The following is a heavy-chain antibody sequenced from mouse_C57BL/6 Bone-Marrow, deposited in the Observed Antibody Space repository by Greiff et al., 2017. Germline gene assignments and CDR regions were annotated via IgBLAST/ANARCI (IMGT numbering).Heavy chain of an antibody. CDR2: ISYDGSN. D-gene: IGHD2-2*01. J-gene: IGHJ3*01. Sequence: EVKLMESGPGLVKPSQSLSLTCSVTGYSITSGYYWNWIRQFPGNKLEWMGYISYDGSNNYNPSLKNRISITRDTSKNQFFLKLNSVTTEDTATYYCARGLWFPFAYWGQGTLVTVSA. CDR3: ARGLWFPFAY. CDR1: GYSITSGYY. V-gene: IGHV3-6*01.